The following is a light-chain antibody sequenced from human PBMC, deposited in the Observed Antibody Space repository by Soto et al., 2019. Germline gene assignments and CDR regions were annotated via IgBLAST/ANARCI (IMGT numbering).Light chain of an antibody. Sequence: EIVMTQSPATLSVTPGERATLSCRASQSVSSKLAWYQQKPGQAPRLLIYAASIRATGIPARFSGSGSGTEFTLTISSLQSEDFAVYYCQQYDSWPPMYTFGQGTKLEIK. J-gene: IGKJ2*01. V-gene: IGKV3-15*01. CDR3: QQYDSWPPMYT. CDR1: QSVSSK. CDR2: AAS.